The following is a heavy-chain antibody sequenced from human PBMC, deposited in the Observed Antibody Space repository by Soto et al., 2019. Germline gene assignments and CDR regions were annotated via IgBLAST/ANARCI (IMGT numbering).Heavy chain of an antibody. CDR3: ARGNPFNYAGFDV. D-gene: IGHD3-16*01. Sequence: QAQLEQSGAEVKRPGASVKVSCKASGYTFSDFDINWLRQSSGQGPEWMGWMNAKSGDTFFAQRFQGKFNLTWDTSLSTAYMEVGSLTSDDTAMYYCARGNPFNYAGFDVWGQGNTVAVSS. J-gene: IGHJ6*02. CDR1: GYTFSDFD. V-gene: IGHV1-8*01. CDR2: MNAKSGDT.